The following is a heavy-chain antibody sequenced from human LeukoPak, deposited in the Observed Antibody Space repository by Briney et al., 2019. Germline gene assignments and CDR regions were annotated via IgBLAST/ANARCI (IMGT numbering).Heavy chain of an antibody. CDR2: IYHSGST. CDR3: AAIIPVWTWFDP. J-gene: IGHJ5*02. Sequence: SETLSLTCAVSGGSISSSNWWSWVRQPPGKGLEWIGEIYHSGSTNYNPSLKSRVTISVDKSKNQFSLKLSSVTAADTAVYYCAAIIPVWTWFDPWGQGTLVTVSS. V-gene: IGHV4-4*02. CDR1: GGSISSSNW. D-gene: IGHD3-16*01.